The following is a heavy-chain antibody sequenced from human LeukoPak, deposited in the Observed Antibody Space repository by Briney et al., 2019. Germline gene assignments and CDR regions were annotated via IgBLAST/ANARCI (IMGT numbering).Heavy chain of an antibody. D-gene: IGHD1-26*01. J-gene: IGHJ4*02. V-gene: IGHV3-21*01. CDR3: ASDNGGSYSFDY. Sequence: GGSLRLSCAASGFTFSSYSMNWVRQAPGKGLEWVSSISSSSSYIHYADSVKGRFTISRDNAKNSLYLQMNSLRAEDTAVYYCASDNGGSYSFDYWGQGTLATVSS. CDR1: GFTFSSYS. CDR2: ISSSSSYI.